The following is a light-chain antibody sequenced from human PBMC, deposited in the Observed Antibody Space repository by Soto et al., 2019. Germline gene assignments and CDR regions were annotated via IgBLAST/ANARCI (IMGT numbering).Light chain of an antibody. CDR2: ATS. CDR3: QQYGRSPYT. J-gene: IGKJ2*01. V-gene: IGKV3-20*01. CDR1: QSVSTND. Sequence: EIVLTQSPGTLSLSPGERVTLSCRASQSVSTNDSLWYQQKPGQAPRLLIYATSNRATGIPDRFSGSGSGTDFTLTIRRLEPEDFAVYYCQQYGRSPYTFGQGTKLEIK.